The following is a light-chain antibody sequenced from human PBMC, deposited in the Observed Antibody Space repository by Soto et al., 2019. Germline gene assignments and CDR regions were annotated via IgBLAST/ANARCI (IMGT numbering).Light chain of an antibody. CDR3: QHYNSYSEA. J-gene: IGKJ1*01. CDR2: DAS. V-gene: IGKV1-5*01. CDR1: QSISNW. Sequence: DIQMTQSPYTLSASVGDRVTITCRASQSISNWLAWYQQKPGKAPNLLIYDASSLDSGVPSRFSGSGSGTEFILTISSLQPDDFATYYCQHYNSYSEAFGQGTTVDIK.